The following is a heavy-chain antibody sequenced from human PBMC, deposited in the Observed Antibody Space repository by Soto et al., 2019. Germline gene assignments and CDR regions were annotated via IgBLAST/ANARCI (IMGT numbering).Heavy chain of an antibody. V-gene: IGHV3-48*03. D-gene: IGHD3-10*01. CDR3: AGAEYGSVRYRASSSGTAF. CDR2: SSRSGDIF. J-gene: IGHJ6*03. Sequence: WVRQNQGSVLEWVSSSSRSGDIFYDGDSARGRFTGSRDNAKNSLYLQMDSLRVEDTAIYYCAGAEYGSVRYRASSSGTAFWGKGTSV.